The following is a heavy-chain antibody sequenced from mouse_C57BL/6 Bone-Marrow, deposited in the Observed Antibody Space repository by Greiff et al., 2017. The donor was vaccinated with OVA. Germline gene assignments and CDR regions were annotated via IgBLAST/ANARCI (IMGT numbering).Heavy chain of an antibody. V-gene: IGHV1-69*01. CDR1: GYTFTSYW. J-gene: IGHJ3*01. D-gene: IGHD1-1*01. CDR2: IDPADSYT. Sequence: VQLQQPGAELVMPGASVKLSCKASGYTFTSYWMHWVKQRPGQGLEWIGEIDPADSYTNYNQKFKGKATLTVDKSSSTAYRQLTRLTSEDSAVYYCAREGYYGSSPWFAYWGQGTLVTVSA. CDR3: AREGYYGSSPWFAY.